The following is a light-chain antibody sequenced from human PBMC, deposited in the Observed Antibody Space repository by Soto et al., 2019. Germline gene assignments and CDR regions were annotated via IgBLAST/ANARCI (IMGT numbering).Light chain of an antibody. Sequence: DIQITQSPSSLSASVGDRVTITCRASQSISSYLNWYHQKPGKTSQLLIYGASNLQSGAPLRFTGSGSGTHITLTISRLQPEDFATYYCQQSYTTPYTFGQGTKLQIK. J-gene: IGKJ2*01. CDR1: QSISSY. CDR2: GAS. V-gene: IGKV1-39*01. CDR3: QQSYTTPYT.